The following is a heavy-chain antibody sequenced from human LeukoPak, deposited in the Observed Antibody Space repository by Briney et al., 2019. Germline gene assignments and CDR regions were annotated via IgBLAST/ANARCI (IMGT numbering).Heavy chain of an antibody. CDR2: IYHSGTT. Sequence: SQTLPLTCAVSGGSISTGDYSWSWIRQSPGKGLEWIGYIYHSGTTYYNPSLKSRVTISVDRSKNQFSLKLSSVTAADTAVYYCARAGYTRYFDYWGQGTLVTVSS. J-gene: IGHJ4*02. CDR1: GGSISTGDYS. CDR3: ARAGYTRYFDY. V-gene: IGHV4-30-2*06. D-gene: IGHD3-9*01.